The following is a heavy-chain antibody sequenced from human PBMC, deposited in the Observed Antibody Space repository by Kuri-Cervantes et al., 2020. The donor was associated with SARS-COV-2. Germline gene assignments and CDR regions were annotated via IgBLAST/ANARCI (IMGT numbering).Heavy chain of an antibody. CDR3: TREAYDYNMGFDS. V-gene: IGHV3-43*01. D-gene: IGHD4-11*01. Sequence: GESLKISCAASGFTFDDYTMHWVRQAPGKGLEWLSLISWGGTSSYYADSVKGRFTISRDNSRNIVYLQMNSLRPEDTALYYCTREAYDYNMGFDSWGQGTLVTVSS. CDR1: GFTFDDYT. CDR2: ISWGGTSS. J-gene: IGHJ4*02.